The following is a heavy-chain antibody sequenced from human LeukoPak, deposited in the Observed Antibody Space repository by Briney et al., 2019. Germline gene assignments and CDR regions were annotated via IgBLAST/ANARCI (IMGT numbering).Heavy chain of an antibody. V-gene: IGHV3-21*04. Sequence: GGSLRLSCAASGFTLRTYTMNWVRQAPGKGLEWVSSIDTGSHYIYYADSVKGRFTISRDNAKNSLYLQMNSLRAEDTALYYCAREVVTGTILIGYYYYYMDVWGKGTTVTVSS. CDR1: GFTLRTYT. D-gene: IGHD1-7*01. CDR3: AREVVTGTILIGYYYYYMDV. J-gene: IGHJ6*03. CDR2: IDTGSHYI.